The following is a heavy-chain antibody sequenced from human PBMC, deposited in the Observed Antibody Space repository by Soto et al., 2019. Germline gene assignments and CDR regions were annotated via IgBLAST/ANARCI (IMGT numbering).Heavy chain of an antibody. CDR3: ARDPTTGHD. D-gene: IGHD4-17*01. V-gene: IGHV1-69*13. J-gene: IGHJ4*02. Sequence: ASVKVSCKASVGTFSSYAISWVRQAPGQGLEWMGGIIPIFGTADYAQKFQGRATITADESTSTAYMELSSLRSEYTAVYYCARDPTTGHDWGQGTLVTVSS. CDR1: VGTFSSYA. CDR2: IIPIFGTA.